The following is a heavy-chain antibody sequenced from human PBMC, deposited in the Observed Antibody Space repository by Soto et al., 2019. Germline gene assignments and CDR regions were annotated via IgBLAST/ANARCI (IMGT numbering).Heavy chain of an antibody. J-gene: IGHJ6*02. CDR3: ARDSQMGYYGMYV. Sequence: EVQLVETGGGLIQPGGSLRLSCAASGFTVSSHYMSWVRQAPGKGLEWVSVIYSGGSTYYADSVKGRFTISRDNSKNTLHLQMNSLRAEDTAVYYCARDSQMGYYGMYVWGQGTTVTVSS. CDR1: GFTVSSHY. D-gene: IGHD2-8*01. V-gene: IGHV3-53*02. CDR2: IYSGGST.